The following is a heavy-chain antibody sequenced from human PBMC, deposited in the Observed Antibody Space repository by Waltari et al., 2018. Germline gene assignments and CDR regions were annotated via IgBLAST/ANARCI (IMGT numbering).Heavy chain of an antibody. CDR1: GFPFSSNG. D-gene: IGHD1-26*01. V-gene: IGHV3-30*02. J-gene: IGHJ4*02. CDR2: IRYEGRNK. CDR3: AKVQSEGGY. Sequence: QVQLVESGGGVVQPGGSLRLSCAASGFPFSSNGMHWVRQAPGKGLEWVAFIRYEGRNKYYADSVKGRFTISRDNSKNTLYLQMNSLRAEDTAVYYCAKVQSEGGYWGQGTLVTVSS.